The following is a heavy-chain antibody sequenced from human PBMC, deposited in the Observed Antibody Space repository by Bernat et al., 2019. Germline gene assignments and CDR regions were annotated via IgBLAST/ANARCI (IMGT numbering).Heavy chain of an antibody. Sequence: VQLVQSGAEVKKPGASVKVSCKASGYTFTSYYMHWVRQAPGQGLEWMGIINPSGGSTSYAQKFQGRVTMTRDTSTSTVYMELSSLRSEDTAVDYCAGSGSYYRPFDYWGQGTLVTVSS. CDR2: INPSGGST. D-gene: IGHD3-10*01. CDR1: GYTFTSYY. CDR3: AGSGSYYRPFDY. J-gene: IGHJ4*02. V-gene: IGHV1-46*01.